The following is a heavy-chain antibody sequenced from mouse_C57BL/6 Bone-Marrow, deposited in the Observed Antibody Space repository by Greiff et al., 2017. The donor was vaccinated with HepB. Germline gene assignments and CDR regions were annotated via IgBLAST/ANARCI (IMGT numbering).Heavy chain of an antibody. CDR1: GYTFTSYW. V-gene: IGHV1-64*01. CDR2: IHPNSGST. J-gene: IGHJ4*01. Sequence: QVQLQQPGAELVKPGASVKLSCKASGYTFTSYWLHWVKQRPGQGLEWIGMIHPNSGSTNYNEKFKSKATLTVDKSSRTAYMRLSSLTSEDSAVYYCARSSSYAMDYWGQGTSVTVSS. D-gene: IGHD1-1*01. CDR3: ARSSSYAMDY.